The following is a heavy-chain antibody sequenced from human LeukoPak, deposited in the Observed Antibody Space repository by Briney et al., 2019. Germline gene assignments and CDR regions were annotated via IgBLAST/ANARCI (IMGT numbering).Heavy chain of an antibody. D-gene: IGHD6-13*01. Sequence: ASVKVSCKASGYTFTSYYMHWVRQAPGQGLEWMGIINPSGGSTSYAQKFQGRVTITRDTSASTAYMELSSLRSEDTAVYYCARGGSSWPKNYYFDYWGQGTLVTVSS. CDR3: ARGGSSWPKNYYFDY. J-gene: IGHJ4*02. V-gene: IGHV1-46*01. CDR2: INPSGGST. CDR1: GYTFTSYY.